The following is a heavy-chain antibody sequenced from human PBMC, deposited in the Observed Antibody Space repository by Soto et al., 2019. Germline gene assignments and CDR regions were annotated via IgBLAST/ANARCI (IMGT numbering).Heavy chain of an antibody. CDR1: GFTVSSTY. D-gene: IGHD3-3*01. V-gene: IGHV3-66*01. CDR2: IYPDGVT. CDR3: ARDRYSYYDFWSGSLPYYYFGMDV. J-gene: IGHJ6*02. Sequence: GGSLRISCTVSGFTVSSTYINWVRQAPGKGLAWVSVIYPDGVTDYADSVKGRVTISRDNSKNMVYLQMKDLRAEDTALYYCARDRYSYYDFWSGSLPYYYFGMDVWGQGTTVTVSS.